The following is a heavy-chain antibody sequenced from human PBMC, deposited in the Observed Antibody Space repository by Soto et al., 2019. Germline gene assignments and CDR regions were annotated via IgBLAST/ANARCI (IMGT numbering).Heavy chain of an antibody. J-gene: IGHJ6*02. D-gene: IGHD6-13*01. Sequence: ASVKVSCKASGYTFTYRYLHWVRQAPGQALEWMGWITPFNGNTNYAQKFQDRVTITRDRSMSTAYMELSSLRSEDTAMYYCATIQTAGYSSSWYRDYYYGMDVWGQGTTVTVSS. CDR1: GYTFTYRY. CDR2: ITPFNGNT. V-gene: IGHV1-45*02. CDR3: ATIQTAGYSSSWYRDYYYGMDV.